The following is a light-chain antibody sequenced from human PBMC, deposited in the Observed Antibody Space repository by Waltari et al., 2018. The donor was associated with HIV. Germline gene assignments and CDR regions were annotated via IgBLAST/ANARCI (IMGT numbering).Light chain of an antibody. J-gene: IGLJ2*01. CDR3: ATWDDSLNGVV. V-gene: IGLV1-44*01. CDR1: SSNIGSNP. CDR2: SNN. Sequence: QSVLPQPPSASGTPGQRVTISCSGSSSNIGSNPVNWYQQLPGTAPKVLIYSNNQRPSGVPDRFSGSKSGTSASLAISGLQSEDEAAYYCATWDDSLNGVVFGGGTTLTGL.